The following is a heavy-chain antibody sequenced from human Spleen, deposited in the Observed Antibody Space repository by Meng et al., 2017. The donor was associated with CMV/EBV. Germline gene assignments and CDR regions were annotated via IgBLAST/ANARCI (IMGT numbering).Heavy chain of an antibody. J-gene: IGHJ4*02. Sequence: SGPTLVKPTQTLTLTCTFSGFSLRNGGVGVGWIRQPPGKALEWLALIYWNDDKRYSPSLKSRLTITKDTSKNQVVLTMTNMDPVDTATYYCAHLKPYGDSFGYWGQGTLVTVSS. V-gene: IGHV2-5*01. CDR2: IYWNDDK. D-gene: IGHD4-17*01. CDR3: AHLKPYGDSFGY. CDR1: GFSLRNGGVG.